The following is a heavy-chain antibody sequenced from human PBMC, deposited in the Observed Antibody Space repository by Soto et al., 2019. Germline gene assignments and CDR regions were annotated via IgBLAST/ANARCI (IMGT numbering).Heavy chain of an antibody. J-gene: IGHJ4*02. Sequence: PGGSLRLSCAASGFTFSSYAMSWVRQAPGKGLEWVSAISGSGGSTYYADSVKGRFTISRDNAKNSLYLQMNSLRAEDTAVYYCARDVEGARDYWGQGTLVTVSS. CDR2: ISGSGGST. D-gene: IGHD2-21*01. CDR3: ARDVEGARDY. V-gene: IGHV3-23*01. CDR1: GFTFSSYA.